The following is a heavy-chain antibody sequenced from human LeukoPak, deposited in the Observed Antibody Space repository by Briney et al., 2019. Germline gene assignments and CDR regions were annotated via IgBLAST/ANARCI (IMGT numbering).Heavy chain of an antibody. V-gene: IGHV3-30-3*01. CDR2: ISYDGSNK. J-gene: IGHJ4*02. CDR3: ARGPDSSGYSPFDY. Sequence: PGGSLRLSCAASGFTFSSYAMHWVRQAPGKGLEWVAVISYDGSNKYYADSVKGRLTISRDNSKNTLYLQMNSLRAEDTAVYYCARGPDSSGYSPFDYWGQGTLVTVSS. CDR1: GFTFSSYA. D-gene: IGHD3-22*01.